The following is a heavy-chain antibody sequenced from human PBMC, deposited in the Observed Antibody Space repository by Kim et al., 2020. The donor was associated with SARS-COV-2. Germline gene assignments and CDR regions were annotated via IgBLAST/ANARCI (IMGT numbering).Heavy chain of an antibody. CDR2: ISYDGSNK. J-gene: IGHJ4*02. V-gene: IGHV3-33*05. CDR3: ASLYSGNSTDY. Sequence: GGSLRLSCAASGFTFSSYGMHWVRQAPGKGLEWVAVISYDGSNKYYADSVKGRFTISRYNSKNTLYLQMNSLRAEDTAVYYCASLYSGNSTDYWGQGTLVTVSS. CDR1: GFTFSSYG. D-gene: IGHD3-10*01.